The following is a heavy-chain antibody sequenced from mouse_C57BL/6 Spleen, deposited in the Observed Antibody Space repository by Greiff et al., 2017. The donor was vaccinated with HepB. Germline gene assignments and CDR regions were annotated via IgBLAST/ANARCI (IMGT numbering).Heavy chain of an antibody. Sequence: QVQLQQPGAELVMPGASVKLSCKASGYTFTSYWMHWVKQRPGQGLEWIGEIDPSDSYTNYNQKFKGKSTLTVGKSSSTAYMQLSSLTSEDSAVYYCARRGVYYYGSSYYFDYWGQGTTLTVSS. CDR3: ARRGVYYYGSSYYFDY. CDR2: IDPSDSYT. V-gene: IGHV1-69*01. D-gene: IGHD1-1*01. J-gene: IGHJ2*01. CDR1: GYTFTSYW.